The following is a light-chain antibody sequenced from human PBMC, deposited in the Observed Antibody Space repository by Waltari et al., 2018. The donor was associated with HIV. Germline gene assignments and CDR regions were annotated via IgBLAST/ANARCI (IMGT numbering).Light chain of an antibody. CDR2: RNN. CDR3: AAWDDSLSAVV. Sequence: QSVLTQPPSASGTPGQRVTISCSGSSSNIGSKYVYWFQQLPGTAPNLVKLRNNQRPSGVPDRVSGSKAGTSASLAISGLRAEDEADYYCAAWDDSLSAVVFGGGTKLTVL. CDR1: SSNIGSKY. V-gene: IGLV1-47*01. J-gene: IGLJ3*02.